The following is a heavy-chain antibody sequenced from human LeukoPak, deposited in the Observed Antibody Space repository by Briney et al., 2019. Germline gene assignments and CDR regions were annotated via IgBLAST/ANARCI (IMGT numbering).Heavy chain of an antibody. CDR1: GFTVSSNY. J-gene: IGHJ3*02. Sequence: GGSLRLSCAAPGFTVSSNYMSWVRQAPGKGLEWVSVIYSGGSTYYADSVKGRFTISRDNSKNTLYLQMNSLRAEDTAVYYCARPLLLRYFDWLSRADAFDIWGQGTMVTVSS. D-gene: IGHD3-9*01. CDR2: IYSGGST. CDR3: ARPLLLRYFDWLSRADAFDI. V-gene: IGHV3-66*04.